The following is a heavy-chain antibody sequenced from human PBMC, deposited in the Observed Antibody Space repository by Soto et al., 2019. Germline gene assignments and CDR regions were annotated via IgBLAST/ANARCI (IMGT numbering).Heavy chain of an antibody. CDR3: AREGPSLASWDIVFNFDWLLSDYYYYGMDV. J-gene: IGHJ6*02. Sequence: PGGSLRLSCAASGFTFSSYGMHWVRQAPGKGLEWVAVIWYDGSNKYYADSVKGRFTISRDNSKNTLYLQMNSLRAEDTAVYYCAREGPSLASWDIVFNFDWLLSDYYYYGMDVWGQGTTVTVSS. CDR2: IWYDGSNK. CDR1: GFTFSSYG. V-gene: IGHV3-33*01. D-gene: IGHD3-9*01.